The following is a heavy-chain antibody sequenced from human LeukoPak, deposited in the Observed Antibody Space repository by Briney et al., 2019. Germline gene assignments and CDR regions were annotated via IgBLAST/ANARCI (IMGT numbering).Heavy chain of an antibody. CDR1: GGTFSSYA. D-gene: IGHD6-13*01. J-gene: IGHJ6*03. CDR3: ARTGIAAYYYMDV. V-gene: IGHV1-69*05. CDR2: IIPTFGTA. Sequence: ASVKVSCKASGGTFSSYAISWVRQPPGQGREWMGGIIPTFGTANYAQKFQGRVTITTDESTSTAYMELSSLRSEDTAVYYCARTGIAAYYYMDVWGKGTTVTVSS.